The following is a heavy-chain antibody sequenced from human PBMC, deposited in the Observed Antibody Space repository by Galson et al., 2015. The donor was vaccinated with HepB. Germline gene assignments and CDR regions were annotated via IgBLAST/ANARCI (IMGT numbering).Heavy chain of an antibody. CDR1: GFTFSSYG. Sequence: SLRLSCAASGFTFSSYGMHWVRQAPGKGLEWVAVISYDGSNKYYADSVKGRFTISRDNSKNTLYLQMNSLRAEDTAVYYCAKPRSGGHFDYWGQGTLATVSS. CDR2: ISYDGSNK. J-gene: IGHJ4*02. CDR3: AKPRSGGHFDY. V-gene: IGHV3-30*18. D-gene: IGHD2-15*01.